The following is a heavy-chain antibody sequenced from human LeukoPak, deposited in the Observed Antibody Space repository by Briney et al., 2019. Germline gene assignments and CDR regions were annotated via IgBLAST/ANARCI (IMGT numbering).Heavy chain of an antibody. Sequence: SETLSLTCTVSGGSISSSSYYWGWIREPPGKGLEWIGSIYYSGSTYYNPSLTSRVTISVDTSKNQFSLKLSSVTAADTAVYYCATSLGVYEYVWGSYRFDYWGQGTLVTVSS. J-gene: IGHJ4*02. CDR3: ATSLGVYEYVWGSYRFDY. CDR1: GGSISSSSYY. CDR2: IYYSGST. D-gene: IGHD3-16*02. V-gene: IGHV4-39*07.